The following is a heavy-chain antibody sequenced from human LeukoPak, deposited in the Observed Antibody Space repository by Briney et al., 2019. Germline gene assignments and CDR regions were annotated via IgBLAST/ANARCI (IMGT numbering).Heavy chain of an antibody. V-gene: IGHV4-34*01. CDR2: INHSGST. D-gene: IGHD5-18*01. CDR1: GGSFSGYY. Sequence: PSETLSLTCAVYGGSFSGYYWSWIRQPPGKGLEWIGEINHSGSTNYNPSLKSRVTISVDTSKNQFSLKLSSVTAADTAVYYCARGPAMVTYYYYYYMDVWGKGTTVTVSS. CDR3: ARGPAMVTYYYYYYMDV. J-gene: IGHJ6*03.